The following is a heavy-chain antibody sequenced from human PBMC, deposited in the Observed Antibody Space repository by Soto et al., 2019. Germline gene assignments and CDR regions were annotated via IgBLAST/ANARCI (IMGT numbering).Heavy chain of an antibody. V-gene: IGHV3-23*01. CDR3: ASRNYYDSSGYYPVSYYYGMDV. CDR1: GFTFSSYA. J-gene: IGHJ6*02. CDR2: ISGSGGST. D-gene: IGHD3-22*01. Sequence: GGSLRLSCAASGFTFSSYAMSWVRQAPGKGLEWVSAISGSGGSTYYADSVKGRFTISRDNSKNTLYLQMNSLRAEDTAVYYCASRNYYDSSGYYPVSYYYGMDVWGQGTTVTVSS.